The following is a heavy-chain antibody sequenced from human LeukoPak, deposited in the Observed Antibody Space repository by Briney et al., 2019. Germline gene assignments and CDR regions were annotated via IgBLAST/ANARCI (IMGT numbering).Heavy chain of an antibody. J-gene: IGHJ4*02. Sequence: SETLSLTCTVSGGSISSYYWSWIRQPPGKGLEWIGYIYYSGSTNYNPSLKSRATISVDTSKNQFSLKLSSVTAADTAVYYCARGIAAAGSGTDYWGQGTLVTVSS. D-gene: IGHD6-13*01. CDR1: GGSISSYY. CDR2: IYYSGST. V-gene: IGHV4-59*08. CDR3: ARGIAAAGSGTDY.